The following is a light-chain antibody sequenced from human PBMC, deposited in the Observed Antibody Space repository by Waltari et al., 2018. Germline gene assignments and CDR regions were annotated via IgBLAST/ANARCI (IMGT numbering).Light chain of an antibody. Sequence: NFMLTQPHSVSESAGKTVIISCTGSSDNIANNYVQWYQHRPGSAPVTLIYEDNQRASGVPGRCSGSIDSSSNSASLTISGLRTEDEAYYFCQSYYAYDVIFGGGTKLTVL. CDR3: QSYYAYDVI. CDR2: EDN. CDR1: SDNIANNY. V-gene: IGLV6-57*02. J-gene: IGLJ2*01.